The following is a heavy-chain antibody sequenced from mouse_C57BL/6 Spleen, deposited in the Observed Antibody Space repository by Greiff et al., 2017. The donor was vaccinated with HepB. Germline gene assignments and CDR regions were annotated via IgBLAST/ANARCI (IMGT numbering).Heavy chain of an antibody. D-gene: IGHD1-1*01. Sequence: EVKLMESGGGLVKPGGSLKLSCAASGFTFSSYAMSWVRQTPEKRLEWVATISDGGSYTYYPDNVKGRFTISRDNAKNNLYLQMSHLKSEDTAMYYCARDQVTTVVPWYFDVWGTGTTVTVSS. V-gene: IGHV5-4*01. CDR2: ISDGGSYT. CDR1: GFTFSSYA. CDR3: ARDQVTTVVPWYFDV. J-gene: IGHJ1*03.